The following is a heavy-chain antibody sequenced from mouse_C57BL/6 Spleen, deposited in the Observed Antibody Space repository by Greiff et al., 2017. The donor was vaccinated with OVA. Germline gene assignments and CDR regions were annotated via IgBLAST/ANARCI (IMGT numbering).Heavy chain of an antibody. CDR1: GYTFNREW. Sequence: QVQLQQPGAELVKPGASVKLSCKASGYTFNREWMHWVKQRPGQGLEWIGMIHPNSGSTNYNDTFKSKATLTVDKSSSTAYMQLSSLTSEDSAVYYCANYGLDYWGQGTTLTVSS. CDR2: IHPNSGST. CDR3: ANYGLDY. D-gene: IGHD1-1*01. J-gene: IGHJ2*01. V-gene: IGHV1-64*01.